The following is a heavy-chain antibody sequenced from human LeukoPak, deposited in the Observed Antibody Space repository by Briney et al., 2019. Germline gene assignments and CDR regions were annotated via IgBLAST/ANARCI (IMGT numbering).Heavy chain of an antibody. Sequence: GGSLRLSCSASGFIFSNYGMYCVRQAPGKGLEFVSAISSDGDNTFYADSVKGRFTISRDNSKNTLYLQTSSLRGEDTAVYYCVRVNDYGDRNLYYFGYWGQGTLVTVSS. V-gene: IGHV3-64D*06. J-gene: IGHJ4*02. CDR1: GFIFSNYG. CDR2: ISSDGDNT. D-gene: IGHD4-17*01. CDR3: VRVNDYGDRNLYYFGY.